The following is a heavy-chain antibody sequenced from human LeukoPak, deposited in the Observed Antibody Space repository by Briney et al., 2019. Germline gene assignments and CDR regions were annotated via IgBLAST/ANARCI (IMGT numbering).Heavy chain of an antibody. D-gene: IGHD3-9*01. CDR2: IYYSGST. J-gene: IGHJ4*02. Sequence: SETLSLTCTVSGGSISSYYWSWIRQPPGKGLEWIGYIYYSGSTNYNPSLKSRVTISVDTSKNQFSLKLSSVTAADTAVCYCASLDILTGYYYFDYWGQGTLVTVSS. CDR1: GGSISSYY. CDR3: ASLDILTGYYYFDY. V-gene: IGHV4-59*01.